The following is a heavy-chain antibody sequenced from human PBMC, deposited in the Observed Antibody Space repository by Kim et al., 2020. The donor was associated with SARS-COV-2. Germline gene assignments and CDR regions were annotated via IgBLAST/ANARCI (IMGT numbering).Heavy chain of an antibody. J-gene: IGHJ3*02. V-gene: IGHV4-39*01. CDR3: ARLPITMIVVAKGAFDI. Sequence: RKSRVTISVDTSKNQFSRKLSSVTAADTAVYYCARLPITMIVVAKGAFDIWGQGTMVTVSS. D-gene: IGHD3-22*01.